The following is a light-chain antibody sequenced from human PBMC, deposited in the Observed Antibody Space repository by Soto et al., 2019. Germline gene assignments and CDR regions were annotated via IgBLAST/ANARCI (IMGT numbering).Light chain of an antibody. CDR1: QSLLYSNGNNY. CDR2: LAS. V-gene: IGKV2-28*01. CDR3: MQPLQTPYT. Sequence: DIVMTQSPLSLPVTPGEPASISCRSSQSLLYSNGNNYLDWYLQKPGQSPQLLIYLASSRASGVPHRFSGCGSGTDFTLKISRVEAEDVGVYYCMQPLQTPYTFGQGTKLEIK. J-gene: IGKJ2*01.